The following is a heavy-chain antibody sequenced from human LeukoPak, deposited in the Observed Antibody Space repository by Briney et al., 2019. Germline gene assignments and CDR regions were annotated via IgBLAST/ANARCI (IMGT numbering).Heavy chain of an antibody. CDR1: GFTFSSYI. J-gene: IGHJ4*02. CDR3: ARVTYGSGTYGAFDY. Sequence: PGGSLRLSCAASGFTFSSYIMHWVRQAPGKGLEWVSSISSSRSYIYYADSLKGRFTISRDNSKNTLYLQMNSLRAEDTAVYYCARVTYGSGTYGAFDYWGQGTLVTVSS. V-gene: IGHV3-21*04. D-gene: IGHD3-10*01. CDR2: ISSSRSYI.